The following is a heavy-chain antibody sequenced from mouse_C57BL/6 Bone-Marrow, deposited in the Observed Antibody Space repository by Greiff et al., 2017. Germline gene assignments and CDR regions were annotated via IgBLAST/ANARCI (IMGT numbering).Heavy chain of an antibody. Sequence: QVQLQQPGAELVKPGASVKLSCKASGYTFTSYWMHWVKRRPGQGLEWIGMIHPNSGSTNYNEKFKSKATLTVDKSSSTAYMQLSSLTSEDSAVYYCARERDYYGSSYADYWGQGTTLTVSS. D-gene: IGHD1-1*01. CDR2: IHPNSGST. CDR1: GYTFTSYW. V-gene: IGHV1-64*01. J-gene: IGHJ2*01. CDR3: ARERDYYGSSYADY.